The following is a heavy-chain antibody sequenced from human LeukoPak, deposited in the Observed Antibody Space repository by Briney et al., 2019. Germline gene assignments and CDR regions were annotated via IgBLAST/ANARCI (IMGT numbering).Heavy chain of an antibody. CDR1: GFTFSSYA. CDR2: IIPIFGTA. V-gene: IGHV1-69*01. D-gene: IGHD3-3*01. CDR3: AREYDFWSGYYSGFDY. J-gene: IGHJ4*02. Sequence: GGSLRLSCAASGFTFSSYAISWVRQAPGQGLEWMGGIIPIFGTANYAQKFQGRVTITADESTSAAYMELSSLRSEDTAVYYCAREYDFWSGYYSGFDYWGQGTLVTVSS.